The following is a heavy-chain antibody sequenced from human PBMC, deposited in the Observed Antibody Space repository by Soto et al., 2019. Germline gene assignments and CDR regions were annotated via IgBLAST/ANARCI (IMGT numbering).Heavy chain of an antibody. V-gene: IGHV5-51*01. CDR3: ARPSNWGSSYYFDY. CDR1: GYSFTSYW. CDR2: IYPGDSDT. J-gene: IGHJ4*02. D-gene: IGHD7-27*01. Sequence: GGSLRLSCKGSGYSFTSYWIGWVRQMPGKGLEWMGIIYPGDSDTRYSPSFQGQVTISADKSISTAYLQWSSLKASDTAMYYCARPSNWGSSYYFDYWGQGTLVTVSS.